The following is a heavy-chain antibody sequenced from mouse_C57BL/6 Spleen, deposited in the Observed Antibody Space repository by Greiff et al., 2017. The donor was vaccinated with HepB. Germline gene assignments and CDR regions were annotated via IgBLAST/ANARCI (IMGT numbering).Heavy chain of an antibody. CDR2: INYDGSST. CDR3: ARDLRRGAMDY. CDR1: GFTFSDYY. D-gene: IGHD2-12*01. J-gene: IGHJ4*01. V-gene: IGHV5-16*01. Sequence: EVHLVESEGGLVQPGSSMKLSCTASGFTFSDYYMAWVRQVPEKGLEWVANINYDGSSTYYLDSLKSRFIISRDNAKNILYLQMSSLKSEDTATYYCARDLRRGAMDYWGQGTSVTVSS.